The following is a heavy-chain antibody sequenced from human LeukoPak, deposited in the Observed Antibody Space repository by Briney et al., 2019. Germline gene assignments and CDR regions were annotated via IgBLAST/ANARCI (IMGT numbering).Heavy chain of an antibody. V-gene: IGHV3-74*01. CDR1: GFTFSNYW. D-gene: IGHD5-12*01. CDR2: INSDGSTT. Sequence: GGSLRLSCAASGFTFSNYWMHWVRQAPGKGLVWVSRINSDGSTTTYADSVKGRFTISRDNSKNTLYLQMNSLRAEDTAVYYCARGPSGYHNTGGQGTLVTVSS. J-gene: IGHJ4*02. CDR3: ARGPSGYHNT.